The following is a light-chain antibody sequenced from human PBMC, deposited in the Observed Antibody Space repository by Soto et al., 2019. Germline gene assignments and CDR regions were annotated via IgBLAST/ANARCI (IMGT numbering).Light chain of an antibody. CDR1: QSVSSSY. V-gene: IGKV3-20*01. CDR2: GAS. J-gene: IGKJ1*01. Sequence: EIVLTQSPGTLSLSPGERATLSCRASQSVSSSYLAWYQQKPGQAPRLLIYGASNRATGIPDRISGSGSGTDFTLIISRLEPEDFAVYYCQHYGSSPWTFGQGTKVEIK. CDR3: QHYGSSPWT.